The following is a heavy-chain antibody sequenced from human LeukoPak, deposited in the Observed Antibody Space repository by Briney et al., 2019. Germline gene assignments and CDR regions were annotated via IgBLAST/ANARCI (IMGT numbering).Heavy chain of an antibody. CDR2: ISTSGST. CDR3: ARRYYGSGSRFDP. J-gene: IGHJ5*02. CDR1: GGSISSYY. V-gene: IGHV4-4*07. D-gene: IGHD3-10*01. Sequence: SETLSLTCTVSGGSISSYYWSWIRQPAGKGLESIGHISTSGSTNYNPSLKSRVTMSVDTSKNQFSLKLSSVTAADTAVYYCARRYYGSGSRFDPWGQGTLVTVSS.